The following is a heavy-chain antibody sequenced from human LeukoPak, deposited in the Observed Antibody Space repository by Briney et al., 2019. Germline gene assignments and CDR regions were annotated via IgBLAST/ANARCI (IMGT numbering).Heavy chain of an antibody. CDR1: GYTFTGYY. CDR3: ARVQDDWYFDL. J-gene: IGHJ2*01. CDR2: IIPIFGTA. V-gene: IGHV1-69*13. Sequence: ASVKVSCKASGYTFTGYYMHWVRQAPGQGLEWMGGIIPIFGTANYAQKFQGRVTITADESTSTAYMELSSLRSEDTAVYYCARVQDDWYFDLWGRGTLVTVSS.